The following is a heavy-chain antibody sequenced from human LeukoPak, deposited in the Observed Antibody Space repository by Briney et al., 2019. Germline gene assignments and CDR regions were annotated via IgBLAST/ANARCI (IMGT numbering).Heavy chain of an antibody. Sequence: GGSLRLSCAASGFTFSSYSMSWVRQAPGKGLEWVSSISSSSSYIYYADSVKGRFTISRDNAKNSLYLQMNSLRAEDTAVYYCARGYSSGWYWEYFQHWGQGTLVTVSS. J-gene: IGHJ1*01. D-gene: IGHD6-19*01. CDR1: GFTFSSYS. CDR2: ISSSSSYI. V-gene: IGHV3-21*01. CDR3: ARGYSSGWYWEYFQH.